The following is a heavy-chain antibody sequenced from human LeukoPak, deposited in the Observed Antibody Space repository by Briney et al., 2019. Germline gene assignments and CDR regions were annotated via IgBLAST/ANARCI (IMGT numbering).Heavy chain of an antibody. CDR2: INHSGST. D-gene: IGHD3-22*01. Sequence: PSETLSLTCAVYGGSFSGYYWSWIRRPPGKGLEWIGEINHSGSTNYNPSLKSRVTISVDTSKNQFSLKLSSVTAADTAVYYCARGETYYYDSSGYYYVWSFDYWGQGTLITVSS. CDR1: GGSFSGYY. J-gene: IGHJ4*02. V-gene: IGHV4-34*01. CDR3: ARGETYYYDSSGYYYVWSFDY.